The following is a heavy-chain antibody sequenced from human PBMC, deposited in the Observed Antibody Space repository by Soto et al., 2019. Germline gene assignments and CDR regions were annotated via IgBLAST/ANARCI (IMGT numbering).Heavy chain of an antibody. V-gene: IGHV1-18*01. CDR1: GYTFTTYG. J-gene: IGHJ4*02. CDR2: ISAYNANT. CDR3: ARGRYLDY. D-gene: IGHD1-26*01. Sequence: QVHLVQSGAEVKKPGASVKVSCKASGYTFTTYGIAWVRQAPGQGLEWMGWISAYNANTDYAQRLQGRVTITTDTSTSTAHMMLRSLRSDDTAVYYCARGRYLDYWGQGTLVTVSS.